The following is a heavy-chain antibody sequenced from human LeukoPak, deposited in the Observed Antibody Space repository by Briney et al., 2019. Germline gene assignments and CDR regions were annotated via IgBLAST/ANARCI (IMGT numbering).Heavy chain of an antibody. D-gene: IGHD3-10*01. CDR2: ISSSSSTI. J-gene: IGHJ3*02. Sequence: GGSLRLSCAASGFTFSSYSMNWVRQAPGKGLEWVSYISSSSSTIYYADSVKGRFTISRDNAKNSLYLQVNSLRAEDTAVYYCARDPAPGSFDIWGQGTMVTVSS. CDR3: ARDPAPGSFDI. CDR1: GFTFSSYS. V-gene: IGHV3-48*01.